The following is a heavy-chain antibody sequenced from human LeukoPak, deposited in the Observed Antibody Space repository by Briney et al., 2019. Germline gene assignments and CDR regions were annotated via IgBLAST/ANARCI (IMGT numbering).Heavy chain of an antibody. J-gene: IGHJ4*02. Sequence: SQTLSLTCTVSGGSISSDGYFCRWIRQHPGKGLEWIGYIYYSGSTYYNPSLKSRVSISVGTSKNQFSLKLSSVTAADTAVYYCARDPSCMITFGGAPIWGQGTLVTVSS. D-gene: IGHD3-16*01. CDR1: GGSISSDGYF. V-gene: IGHV4-31*03. CDR2: IYYSGST. CDR3: ARDPSCMITFGGAPI.